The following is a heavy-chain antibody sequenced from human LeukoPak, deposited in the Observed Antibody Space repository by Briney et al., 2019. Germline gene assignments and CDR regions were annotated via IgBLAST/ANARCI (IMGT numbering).Heavy chain of an antibody. Sequence: SETLSLTCAVYGGSFSGYYWSWIRQPPGKGLEWIGEINHSGSTNYNPSLKGRVTISVDTSKNQFSLKLSSVTAADTAVYYCARGFPYGDYSGSWFDPWGQGTLVTVSS. J-gene: IGHJ5*02. CDR2: INHSGST. D-gene: IGHD4-17*01. CDR3: ARGFPYGDYSGSWFDP. V-gene: IGHV4-34*01. CDR1: GGSFSGYY.